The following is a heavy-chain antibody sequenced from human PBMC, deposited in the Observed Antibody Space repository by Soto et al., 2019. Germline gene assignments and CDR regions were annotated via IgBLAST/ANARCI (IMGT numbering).Heavy chain of an antibody. D-gene: IGHD5-18*01. Sequence: GGSLRLSCAASGFTFSTYAMHWVRQAPGKGLEWVAVISYDGGSKYYADSVKGRFTVSRDNSESTLYLQMSSLRAEDTAVYYCARDLSGAYSYGWGYFDYWGQGTLVTVSS. CDR3: ARDLSGAYSYGWGYFDY. V-gene: IGHV3-30-3*01. CDR1: GFTFSTYA. CDR2: ISYDGGSK. J-gene: IGHJ4*02.